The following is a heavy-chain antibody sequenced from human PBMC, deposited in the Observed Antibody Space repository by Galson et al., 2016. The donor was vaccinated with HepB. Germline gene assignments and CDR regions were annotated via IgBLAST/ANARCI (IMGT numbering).Heavy chain of an antibody. CDR2: IKGGGASP. CDR1: GFNFGNYA. J-gene: IGHJ4*02. CDR3: VKDFYGSGSYFSVGHDH. Sequence: SLRLSCAASGFNFGNYAMNWVRQAPGKGPEWVSSIKGGGASPKYADSVTGRFTISRVNTHNTLHLQMNSLRAEDTAVYYCVKDFYGSGSYFSVGHDHWGQGTLVTVFS. V-gene: IGHV3-23*01. D-gene: IGHD3-10*01.